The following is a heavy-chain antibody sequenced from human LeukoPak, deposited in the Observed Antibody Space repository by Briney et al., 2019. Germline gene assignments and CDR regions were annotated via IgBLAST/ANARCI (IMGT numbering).Heavy chain of an antibody. J-gene: IGHJ4*02. CDR2: LSGNGVKT. Sequence: PGGSLRLSCAASGFAFSTFAMNRVRQAPGKGLEWVSALSGNGVKTYYADSVKGRFTISRDNSGNTLYLQMNSLRAEDTAIYFCAKDLNYAFDYWGQGAVVTVSS. V-gene: IGHV3-23*01. CDR3: AKDLNYAFDY. CDR1: GFAFSTFA. D-gene: IGHD1-7*01.